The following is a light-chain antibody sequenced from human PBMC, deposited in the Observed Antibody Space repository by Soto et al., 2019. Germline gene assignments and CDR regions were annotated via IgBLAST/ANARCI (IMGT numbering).Light chain of an antibody. J-gene: IGKJ1*01. V-gene: IGKV3-20*01. CDR3: QQYGSSPQT. CDR1: QSVSSSY. CDR2: GAS. Sequence: LTQSPGALSLCPGVRATLSCRASQSVSSSYLAWYQQKPGQAPRLLIYGASSRATGIPDRFSGSGSGTNFTLTISRLEPEDFAVYYCQQYGSSPQTFGQGTKVDIK.